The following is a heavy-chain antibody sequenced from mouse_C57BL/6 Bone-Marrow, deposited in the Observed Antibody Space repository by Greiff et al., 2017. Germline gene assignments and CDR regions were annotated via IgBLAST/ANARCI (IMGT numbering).Heavy chain of an antibody. V-gene: IGHV1-62-2*01. CDR1: GYTFTEYT. CDR3: ARHGFITTVVAPRYVDV. J-gene: IGHJ1*03. Sequence: QVHVKQSGAELVKPGASVKMSCKASGYTFTEYTIHWVKQRSGPGLAWIGWFYPGSGSIKYNEKFKDNATLPAAKSSSTVYMELSRLTSEDSAVYFCARHGFITTVVAPRYVDVWGTGTTVTVSS. CDR2: FYPGSGSI. D-gene: IGHD1-1*01.